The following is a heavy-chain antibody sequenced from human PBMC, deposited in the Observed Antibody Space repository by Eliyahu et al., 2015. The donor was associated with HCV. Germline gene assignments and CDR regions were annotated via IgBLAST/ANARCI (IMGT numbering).Heavy chain of an antibody. CDR3: ARSALGRGIFDY. CDR2: IYSGNIT. J-gene: IGHJ4*02. V-gene: IGHV3-53*02. Sequence: EVQLVETGGGLIQPGGXLXLXCXASGFIVSXNXMSWVRQAPGKGLEWVSIIYSGNITYYADSVKGRFTVSRDNSKITLYLQMNSLRAEDTAVYYCARSALGRGIFDYWGQGTLVTVSS. CDR1: GFIVSXNX.